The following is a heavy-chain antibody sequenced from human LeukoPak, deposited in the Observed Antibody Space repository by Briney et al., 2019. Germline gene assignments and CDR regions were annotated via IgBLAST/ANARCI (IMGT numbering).Heavy chain of an antibody. D-gene: IGHD5-24*01. CDR2: ISSSGSTI. CDR1: GFTFSSYE. V-gene: IGHV3-48*03. Sequence: QPGGSLRLSCAASGFTFSSYEMNWARQAPGKGLEWVSYISSSGSTIYYADSVKGRFTISRDNAKNSLYLQMNSLRAEDTAVYYCATSVEMAIYYYYYGMDVWGQGTTVTVSS. J-gene: IGHJ6*02. CDR3: ATSVEMAIYYYYYGMDV.